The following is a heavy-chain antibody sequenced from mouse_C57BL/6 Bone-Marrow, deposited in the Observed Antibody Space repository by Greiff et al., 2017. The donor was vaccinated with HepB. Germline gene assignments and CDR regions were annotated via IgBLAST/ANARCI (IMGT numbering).Heavy chain of an antibody. V-gene: IGHV14-1*01. CDR3: TTLIYDGYPSYAMDY. J-gene: IGHJ4*01. CDR2: IDPEDGDT. CDR1: GFNIKDYY. D-gene: IGHD2-3*01. Sequence: DVKLQESGAELVRPGASVKLSCTASGFNIKDYYMHWVKQRPEQGLEWIGRIDPEDGDTEYAPKFQGKATMTADTSSNTAYLQLSSMTSEDTAVYYCTTLIYDGYPSYAMDYWGQGTSVTVSS.